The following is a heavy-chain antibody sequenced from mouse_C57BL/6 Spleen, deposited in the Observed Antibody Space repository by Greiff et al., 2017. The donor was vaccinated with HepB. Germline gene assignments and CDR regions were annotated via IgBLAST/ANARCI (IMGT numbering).Heavy chain of an antibody. J-gene: IGHJ2*01. D-gene: IGHD1-1*01. CDR3: ARDSYYYGSSYVRYFDY. CDR2: ISDGGSYT. Sequence: EVMFVESGGGLVKPGGSLKLSCAASGFTFSSYAMSWVRQTPEKRLEWVATISDGGSYTYYPDNVKGRFTISRDNAKNNLYMQMSHLKSEDTAMYYCARDSYYYGSSYVRYFDYWGQGTTLTVSS. CDR1: GFTFSSYA. V-gene: IGHV5-4*01.